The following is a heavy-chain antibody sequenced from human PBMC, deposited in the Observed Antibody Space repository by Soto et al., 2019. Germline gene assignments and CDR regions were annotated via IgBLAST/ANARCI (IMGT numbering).Heavy chain of an antibody. V-gene: IGHV3-7*04. CDR3: ARADYYDSSGYYCGN. CDR1: GFTFRSHW. Sequence: EVQLVESGGGLVQPGGSLRLSCAASGFTFRSHWMSWVRQAPGKGLEWVANIKQDGSEKYYVDSVKGRVTISRDNAKNSLYLQMNSVRAEETAVYYCARADYYDSSGYYCGNWGQGTLVNVSS. CDR2: IKQDGSEK. D-gene: IGHD3-22*01. J-gene: IGHJ4*02.